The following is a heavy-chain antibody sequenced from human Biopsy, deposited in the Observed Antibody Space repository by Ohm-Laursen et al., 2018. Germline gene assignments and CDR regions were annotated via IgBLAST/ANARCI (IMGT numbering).Heavy chain of an antibody. J-gene: IGHJ6*02. CDR1: GYTFGNYY. Sequence: ASVKVSCKASGYTFGNYYINWVRQVPGQGLEWLGVLNPVAEDTIYAQKFQDRITLTRNTSTNSVYMDLTSLSFEDTAVYYCARESPLRLGVCGAIRCFKEVFGMDVWGQGTTVTVSS. V-gene: IGHV1-46*01. CDR3: ARESPLRLGVCGAIRCFKEVFGMDV. CDR2: LNPVAEDT. D-gene: IGHD2-21*01.